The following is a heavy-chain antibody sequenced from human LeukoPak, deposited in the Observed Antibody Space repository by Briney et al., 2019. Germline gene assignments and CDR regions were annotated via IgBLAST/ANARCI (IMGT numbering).Heavy chain of an antibody. Sequence: GGSLRLSCTASGFTFNTYSMNWVRQAPGKGLEWVSSISSSSSYIYYADSVKGRFTISRDNAKNSLYLQMNSLRAEDTAVYYCAREFQSTVTYYYYMDVWGKGTTVTVSS. J-gene: IGHJ6*03. V-gene: IGHV3-21*01. D-gene: IGHD4-11*01. CDR3: AREFQSTVTYYYYMDV. CDR1: GFTFNTYS. CDR2: ISSSSSYI.